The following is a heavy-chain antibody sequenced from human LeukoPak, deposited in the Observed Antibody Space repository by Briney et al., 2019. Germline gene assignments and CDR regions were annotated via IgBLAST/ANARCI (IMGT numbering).Heavy chain of an antibody. J-gene: IGHJ2*01. V-gene: IGHV3-11*04. CDR2: ISSSGPTI. CDR1: GFTFSDYY. CDR3: ARHTYYDILTGYYRWYFDL. Sequence: AGGSLRLSCAASGFTFSDYYMSWIRQAPGKGLEWLSYISSSGPTIYYADSVKGRFTISRDNAKNSLYLQMNSLRAEDTAVYYCARHTYYDILTGYYRWYFDLWGRGTLVTVSS. D-gene: IGHD3-9*01.